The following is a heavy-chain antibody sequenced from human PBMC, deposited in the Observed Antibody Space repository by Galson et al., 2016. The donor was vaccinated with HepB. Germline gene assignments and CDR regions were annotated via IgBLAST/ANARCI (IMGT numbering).Heavy chain of an antibody. D-gene: IGHD2-21*02. J-gene: IGHJ4*02. Sequence: SLRLSCAASGFTFDTYAMSWVRQAPGMGLEWVSAISASGGSTYYADSVKGRFTISRDNSRNTLYLKMNSLRAEDTAVYYCSTHDLPRYYFDYWGQGTLVTVSS. V-gene: IGHV3-23*01. CDR3: STHDLPRYYFDY. CDR2: ISASGGST. CDR1: GFTFDTYA.